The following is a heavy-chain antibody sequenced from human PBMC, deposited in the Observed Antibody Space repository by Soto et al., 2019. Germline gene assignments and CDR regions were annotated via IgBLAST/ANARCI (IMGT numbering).Heavy chain of an antibody. D-gene: IGHD2-15*01. CDR2: ISGSGGST. J-gene: IGHJ4*02. CDR1: GFTFSSYA. CDR3: AKDLNVVVVAAPSYYFDY. V-gene: IGHV3-23*01. Sequence: GGSLRLSCAASGFTFSSYAMSWVRQAPGKGLEWVSAISGSGGSTYYADSVKGRFTISRDNSKNTLYLQMNSLRAEDTAVYYCAKDLNVVVVAAPSYYFDYWGQGTLVTVSS.